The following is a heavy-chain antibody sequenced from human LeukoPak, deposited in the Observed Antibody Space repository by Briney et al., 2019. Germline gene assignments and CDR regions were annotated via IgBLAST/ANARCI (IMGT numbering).Heavy chain of an antibody. Sequence: GGSLRLSCAASGFTFSSYSMNWVRQAPGEGLEWVSYISGSGSTKYYTDSVKGRFTISRENARNSLDLQMNSLRAEDTAVYYCARLQGYNFDYSGQGTLVTVSS. D-gene: IGHD5-24*01. CDR3: ARLQGYNFDY. CDR2: ISGSGSTK. CDR1: GFTFSSYS. V-gene: IGHV3-48*04. J-gene: IGHJ4*02.